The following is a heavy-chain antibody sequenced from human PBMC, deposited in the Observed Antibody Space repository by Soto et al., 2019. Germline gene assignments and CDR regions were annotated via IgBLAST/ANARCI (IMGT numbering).Heavy chain of an antibody. CDR2: IDPSDSYT. CDR3: ARRGDYYDSSGLSFAFDI. Sequence: PGESLKISCNGSGYSFTSYWISWVRQMPGKGLEWMGRIDPSDSYTNYSPSFQGHVTISADKSISTAYLQWSSLKASDTAMYYCARRGDYYDSSGLSFAFDIWGQGTMVTVSS. CDR1: GYSFTSYW. D-gene: IGHD3-22*01. J-gene: IGHJ3*02. V-gene: IGHV5-10-1*01.